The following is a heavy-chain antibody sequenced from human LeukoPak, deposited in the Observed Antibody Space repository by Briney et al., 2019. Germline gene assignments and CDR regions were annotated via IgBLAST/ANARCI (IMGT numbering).Heavy chain of an antibody. V-gene: IGHV3-7*01. CDR1: GFTFSSYA. Sequence: GGSLRLSCAASGFTFSSYAMSWVRQAPGKGLEWVANIKQDGSEKYYVDSVKGRFTISRDNAKNSLYLQMNSLRAEDTAVYYCARDGYYYDSSGYLDCYDYWGQGALVTVSS. CDR2: IKQDGSEK. J-gene: IGHJ4*02. D-gene: IGHD3-22*01. CDR3: ARDGYYYDSSGYLDCYDY.